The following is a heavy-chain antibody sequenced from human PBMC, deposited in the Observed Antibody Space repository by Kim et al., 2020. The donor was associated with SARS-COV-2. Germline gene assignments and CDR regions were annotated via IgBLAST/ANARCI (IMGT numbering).Heavy chain of an antibody. Sequence: GGSLRLSCAASGFTFSSYGMHWVRQAPGKGLEWVAVIWYDGSNKYYADSVKGRFTISRDNSKNTLYLQMNSLRAEDTAVYYCARLSATSRSGTSYRSRGYYGMDVWGQGTTVTVSS. CDR2: IWYDGSNK. V-gene: IGHV3-33*01. J-gene: IGHJ6*02. D-gene: IGHD2-15*01. CDR1: GFTFSSYG. CDR3: ARLSATSRSGTSYRSRGYYGMDV.